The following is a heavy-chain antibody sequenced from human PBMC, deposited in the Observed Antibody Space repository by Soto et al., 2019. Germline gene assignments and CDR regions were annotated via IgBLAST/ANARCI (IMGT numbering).Heavy chain of an antibody. V-gene: IGHV1-69*13. CDR2: IIPIFGTA. D-gene: IGHD1-26*01. CDR3: ARVVLRGSYSYYYYGMDA. CDR1: GGTFSSYA. Sequence: SVKVSCKASGGTFSSYAISWVRQAPGQGLEWMGGIIPIFGTANYAQKFQGRVTITADESTSTAYMELSSLRSEDTAVYYCARVVLRGSYSYYYYGMDAWGQGTTVTVSS. J-gene: IGHJ6*02.